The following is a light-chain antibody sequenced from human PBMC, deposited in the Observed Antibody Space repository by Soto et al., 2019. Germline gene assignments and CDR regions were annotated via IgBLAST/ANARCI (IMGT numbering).Light chain of an antibody. CDR2: DAS. V-gene: IGKV3-11*01. J-gene: IGKJ4*01. CDR3: QQLITT. CDR1: QSVSSY. Sequence: EIVLTQSPATLSLSPGERATLSCRASQSVSSYLAWYQQKPDKAPRLLIYDASNRATGIPARFIVSGSGTDFTLTISSLEPQDFAVYYCQQLITTFGGATKVEIK.